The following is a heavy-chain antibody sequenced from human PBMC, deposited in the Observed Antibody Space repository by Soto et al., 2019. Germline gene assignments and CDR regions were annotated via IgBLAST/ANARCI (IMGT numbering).Heavy chain of an antibody. V-gene: IGHV4-39*01. CDR3: ARAPDS. Sequence: TLSLTCTVSGGSIRGRFTYCGWIRQPPGKGLEWIGSFYDSGSTYYNPSLKSRVTISVDTSKNQFSLRLTSVTAADTAVYYCARAPDSWGQGTLVTVSS. CDR2: FYDSGST. J-gene: IGHJ4*02. CDR1: GGSIRGRFTY.